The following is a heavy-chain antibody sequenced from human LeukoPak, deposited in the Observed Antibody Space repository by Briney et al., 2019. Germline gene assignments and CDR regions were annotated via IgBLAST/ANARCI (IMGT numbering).Heavy chain of an antibody. CDR2: VNPNSGDT. Sequence: ASVKVSCKASGYTFTGYYMHWVRQAPGQGLEWMGWVNPNSGDTKYAQKFQGRVTMTRVTSISTAYMELTRLRSDDSAVYYCARGETEETGTRPDAFDIWGQGTMVTVSS. J-gene: IGHJ3*02. CDR1: GYTFTGYY. CDR3: ARGETEETGTRPDAFDI. D-gene: IGHD6-13*01. V-gene: IGHV1-2*02.